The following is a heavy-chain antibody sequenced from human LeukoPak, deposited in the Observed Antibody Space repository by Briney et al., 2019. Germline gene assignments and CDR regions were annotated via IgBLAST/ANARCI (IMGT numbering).Heavy chain of an antibody. CDR3: ARGPHPYTSGWYHFDY. V-gene: IGHV3-48*03. CDR2: ISSSGGTI. D-gene: IGHD6-19*01. CDR1: RSTFSSYE. J-gene: IGHJ4*02. Sequence: GGSLRLSCAASRSTFSSYEMNWVRQAPGKGLEWVSYISSSGGTIYYADSVKGRFTISRDNAKSSLSLQMNSLRAEDTAVYYCARGPHPYTSGWYHFDYWGQGTLVTVSS.